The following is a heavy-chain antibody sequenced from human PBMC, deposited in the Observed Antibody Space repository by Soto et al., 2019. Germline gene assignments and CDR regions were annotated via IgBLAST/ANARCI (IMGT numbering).Heavy chain of an antibody. CDR3: AGAAGYPSGGSCYGQVLDYYYGMDV. CDR2: ISAYNGNT. J-gene: IGHJ6*02. D-gene: IGHD2-15*01. Sequence: ASVNVSFKASGYTFTSYGISWVRQAPGQGLGWMGWISAYNGNTNYAQKLQGRVTMTTDTSTSTAYLELRSLRSDDTAVYHCAGAAGYPSGGSCYGQVLDYYYGMDVLGQGNTV. V-gene: IGHV1-18*01. CDR1: GYTFTSYG.